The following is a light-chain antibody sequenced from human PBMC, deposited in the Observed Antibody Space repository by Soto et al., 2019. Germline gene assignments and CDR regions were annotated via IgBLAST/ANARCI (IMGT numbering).Light chain of an antibody. CDR1: QSIGDW. CDR3: LQYKNYYAWA. CDR2: KAS. V-gene: IGKV1-5*03. Sequence: DIQMTQIPSTLSASVGDTVTITCRSSQSIGDWLAWYQQKLGGVPKLLIYKASSLKSGVPSKFSGSGSGTEFTLTINSLQPDDFATYYCLQYKNYYAWAFGHGTKVE. J-gene: IGKJ1*01.